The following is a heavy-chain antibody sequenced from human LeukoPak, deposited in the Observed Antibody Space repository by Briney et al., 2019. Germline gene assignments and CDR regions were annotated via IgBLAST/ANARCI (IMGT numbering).Heavy chain of an antibody. J-gene: IGHJ5*02. CDR2: IIPVFGQE. V-gene: IGHV1-69*01. CDR1: GGTLNTYA. Sequence: SVKVSCKASGGTLNTYAINWVRQAPGQGLEWMGWIIPVFGQEKYAQKFQGRVTINADESASTVYMELRSLRSEDTAVYYCAKGASSWGQGTLVTVSS. CDR3: AKGASS.